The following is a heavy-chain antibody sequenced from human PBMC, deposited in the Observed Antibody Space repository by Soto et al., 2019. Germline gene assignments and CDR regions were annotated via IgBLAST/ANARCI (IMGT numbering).Heavy chain of an antibody. CDR3: ARFYADDDRNYNYGMDV. CDR2: IYYSGST. V-gene: IGHV4-39*01. CDR1: GGSISSSSYY. Sequence: SETLSLTCTVSGGSISSSSYYWGWIRQPPGKGLEWIGSIYYSGSTYYNPSLKSRVTISVDTSKNQFSLKLSSVTAADTAVYYCARFYADDDRNYNYGMDVWGQGTKVTVSS. J-gene: IGHJ6*02. D-gene: IGHD4-17*01.